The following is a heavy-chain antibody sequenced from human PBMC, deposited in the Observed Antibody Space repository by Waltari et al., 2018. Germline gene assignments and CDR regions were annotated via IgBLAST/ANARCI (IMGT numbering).Heavy chain of an antibody. V-gene: IGHV4-59*01. CDR1: GGSIDDYY. Sequence: QVHLQESGPGLVRPSETLSLTCTVSGGSIDDYYWSWLRQPPGKGLEWIGFVYFRGTSYYNPSRKSRVSISLDTFRKYFSLTLTSVTAADTAVYYCARWIASGGTEVGKGFDPWGQGMLVTVSS. CDR3: ARWIASGGTEVGKGFDP. CDR2: VYFRGTS. D-gene: IGHD2-21*01. J-gene: IGHJ5*02.